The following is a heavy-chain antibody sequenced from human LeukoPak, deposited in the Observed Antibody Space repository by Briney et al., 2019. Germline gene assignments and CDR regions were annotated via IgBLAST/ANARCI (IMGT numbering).Heavy chain of an antibody. D-gene: IGHD3-22*01. CDR2: IKQDGSEK. Sequence: GGSLRLSCAASGFTFSSYWMSWVRQAPGKGLEWVASIKQDGSEKHYVDSVKGRFTISRDNAKNSLSLQKNSLRAEDTAVYYCTRVRYYYDSSGNPTEWGQGTLVTVSS. V-gene: IGHV3-7*01. CDR1: GFTFSSYW. CDR3: TRVRYYYDSSGNPTE. J-gene: IGHJ4*02.